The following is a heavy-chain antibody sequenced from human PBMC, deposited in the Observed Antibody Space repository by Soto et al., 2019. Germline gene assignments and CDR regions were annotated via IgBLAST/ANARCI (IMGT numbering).Heavy chain of an antibody. J-gene: IGHJ6*02. D-gene: IGHD3-9*01. Sequence: AGGSLRLSCAVSGFNVGDYEMNWVRQAPGKGLEWISMITSGGTVFYYADSVRGRFAISREDADNSLYLQLNGLRADDTAIYYCARGRYALGVWGQGTTVTVSS. CDR1: GFNVGDYE. CDR3: ARGRYALGV. CDR2: ITSGGTVF. V-gene: IGHV3-48*03.